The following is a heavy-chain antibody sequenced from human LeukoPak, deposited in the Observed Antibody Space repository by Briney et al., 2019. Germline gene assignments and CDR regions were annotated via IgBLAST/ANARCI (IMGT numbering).Heavy chain of an antibody. Sequence: GGSLRLSCAASGFTFSSYAMHWVRQAPVKGLEWVAVISYDGSNKYYADSVKGRFTISRDNSKNTLYLQMNSLRAEDTAVYYCARTKYYYGSGDYWGQGTLVTVSS. CDR2: ISYDGSNK. CDR1: GFTFSSYA. V-gene: IGHV3-30*04. D-gene: IGHD3-10*01. J-gene: IGHJ4*02. CDR3: ARTKYYYGSGDY.